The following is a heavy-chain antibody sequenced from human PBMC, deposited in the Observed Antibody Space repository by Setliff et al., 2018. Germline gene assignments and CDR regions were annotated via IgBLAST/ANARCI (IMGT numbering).Heavy chain of an antibody. CDR1: GYTFSSYA. CDR3: ARVGGPSMTTLDY. J-gene: IGHJ4*02. Sequence: GGSLRLSCVASGYTFSSYAIHWVRQAPGKGLEWVSRMNADGRITIYADSVKGRFTISRDNAKNTLYLRMSSLRAEDTAVYYCARVGGPSMTTLDYWGQGTLVTVSS. V-gene: IGHV3-74*01. D-gene: IGHD4-17*01. CDR2: MNADGRIT.